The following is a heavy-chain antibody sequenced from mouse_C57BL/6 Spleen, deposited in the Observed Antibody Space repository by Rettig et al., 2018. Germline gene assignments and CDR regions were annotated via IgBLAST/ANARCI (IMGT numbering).Heavy chain of an antibody. CDR3: ARRGSNYVGGAMDY. CDR1: GYTFTSYW. D-gene: IGHD2-5*01. Sequence: QVQLQQPGAELVKPGASVKLSCKASGYTFTSYWMQWVKQRPGQGLEWIGEIDPSDSYTNYNQKFKGKATLTVDTSSSTAYMQLSSLTSEDSAVYYCARRGSNYVGGAMDYWGQGTSVTVSS. V-gene: IGHV1-50*01. J-gene: IGHJ4*01. CDR2: IDPSDSYT.